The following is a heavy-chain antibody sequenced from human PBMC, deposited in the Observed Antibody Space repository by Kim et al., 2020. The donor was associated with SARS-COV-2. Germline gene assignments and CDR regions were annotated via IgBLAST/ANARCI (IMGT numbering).Heavy chain of an antibody. CDR3: IRAPPPPDSYYSGRILDC. V-gene: IGHV3-49*04. CDR1: GFTLGDYA. J-gene: IGHJ4*02. CDR2: IRSKTYGGTT. Sequence: GGSLRLSCTVSGFTLGDYAMNWVRQVPGKGLEWVGFIRSKTYGGTTDYATSVKGRFTISRDESNSIAYLQMDSLKTEDTAVYYCIRAPPPPDSYYSGRILDCWGQGTLVTVSS. D-gene: IGHD3-10*01.